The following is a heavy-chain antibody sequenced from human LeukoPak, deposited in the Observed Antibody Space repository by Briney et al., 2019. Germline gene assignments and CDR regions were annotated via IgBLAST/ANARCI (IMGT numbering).Heavy chain of an antibody. CDR3: ARHRGGDCSSTSCYGGGDY. J-gene: IGHJ4*02. CDR1: GYSFTSYW. D-gene: IGHD2-2*01. V-gene: IGHV5-51*01. Sequence: GESLKISCKGSGYSFTSYWIGWVRQMPGKGLEWMGMIYPGDSDTRYSPSFQGQVTISADKSISTAYLQWSSLKASDTAMYYCARHRGGDCSSTSCYGGGDYWGQGTLVTVSS. CDR2: IYPGDSDT.